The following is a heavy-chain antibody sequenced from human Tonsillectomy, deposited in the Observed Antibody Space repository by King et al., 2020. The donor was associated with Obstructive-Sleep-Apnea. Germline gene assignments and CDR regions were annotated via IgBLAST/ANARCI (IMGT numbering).Heavy chain of an antibody. CDR2: ISSSSSTI. J-gene: IGHJ5*02. V-gene: IGHV3-48*04. CDR1: GFTFSSYS. CDR3: ANLETGWFDP. Sequence: VQLVESGGGLVQPGGSLRLSCAASGFTFSSYSMNWVRQAPGKGLEWVSYISSSSSTIYYADSVKGRFTISRDNAKNSLYLQMNSLRAEDTAGDYCANLETGWFDPWGQGTLVTVSS.